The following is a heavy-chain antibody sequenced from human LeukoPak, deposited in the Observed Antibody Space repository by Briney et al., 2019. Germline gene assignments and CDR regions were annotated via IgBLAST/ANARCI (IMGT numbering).Heavy chain of an antibody. V-gene: IGHV4-59*11. Sequence: SEALSLTCSVSGDSIGDHYWSWMRQPPGRGLEWIGYINYRGITNYNPSLPIPLTISKDTSNKHFSLKLTAVTAADTAVYYCARDRGMATITGWLDPWGQGILVTVSS. J-gene: IGHJ5*02. CDR3: ARDRGMATITGWLDP. D-gene: IGHD5-24*01. CDR2: INYRGIT. CDR1: GDSIGDHY.